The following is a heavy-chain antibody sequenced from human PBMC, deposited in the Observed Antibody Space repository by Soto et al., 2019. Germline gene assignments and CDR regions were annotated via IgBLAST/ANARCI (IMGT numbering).Heavy chain of an antibody. D-gene: IGHD2-8*02. V-gene: IGHV3-30*04. CDR3: ESDCAGGTSPLFVH. CDR1: ALTFSKYA. CDR2: ISYDGGST. Sequence: QVQLVESGGGVIQPGRSMRLYCAGSALTFSKYAMPWVRQATGKGLEWMADISYDGGSTHYADSVKGRFTISRDNSKNIRYLQVNSLSADETAMYYCESDCAGGTSPLFVHWGQGALVTVSS. J-gene: IGHJ4*02.